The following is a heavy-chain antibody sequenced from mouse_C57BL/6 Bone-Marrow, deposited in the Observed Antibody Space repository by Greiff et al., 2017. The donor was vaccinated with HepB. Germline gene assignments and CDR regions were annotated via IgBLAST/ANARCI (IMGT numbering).Heavy chain of an antibody. Sequence: DVKLVESGGGLVQPGGSLKLSCAASGFTFSDYYMYWVRQTPEKRLEWVAYISNGGGSTYYPDTVKGRFTISRDNATNTLYLQMSRLKSEDTAMYYCARQGSSPAWFAYWGQGTLVTVSA. CDR1: GFTFSDYY. J-gene: IGHJ3*01. CDR2: ISNGGGST. V-gene: IGHV5-12*01. D-gene: IGHD1-1*01. CDR3: ARQGSSPAWFAY.